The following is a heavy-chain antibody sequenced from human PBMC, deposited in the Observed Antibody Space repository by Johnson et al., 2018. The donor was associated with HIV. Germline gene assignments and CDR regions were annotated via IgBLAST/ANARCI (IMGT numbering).Heavy chain of an antibody. CDR2: IRGSGDGT. Sequence: VQLVESGGGVVQPGRSLRLSCAASGFTFSSYGMHWVRQAPGKGLEWVSAIRGSGDGTYYADSVKGRFTISRDNSKNTLYLQMNSLRADDTAVYYCAEGRNGYDCDAFGIWGQGTTVTVSS. J-gene: IGHJ3*02. CDR3: AEGRNGYDCDAFGI. D-gene: IGHD5-12*01. V-gene: IGHV3-23*04. CDR1: GFTFSSYG.